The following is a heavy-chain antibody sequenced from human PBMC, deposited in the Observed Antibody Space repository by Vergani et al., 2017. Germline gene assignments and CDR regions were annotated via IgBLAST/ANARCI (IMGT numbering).Heavy chain of an antibody. CDR3: ARDLRLLYNRFDP. CDR1: GFTFNQYG. Sequence: QVQLVESGGGVVQPGRSLRLSCAASGFTFNQYGMLWVRQAPGKGLEWVAVTSYDGNKKQYADSVKGRFTISRDNSKSTMYLQMNSLRDEDTGVYYCARDLRLLYNRFDPWGQGTLVTVSS. CDR2: TSYDGNKK. J-gene: IGHJ5*02. V-gene: IGHV3-33*01. D-gene: IGHD1-14*01.